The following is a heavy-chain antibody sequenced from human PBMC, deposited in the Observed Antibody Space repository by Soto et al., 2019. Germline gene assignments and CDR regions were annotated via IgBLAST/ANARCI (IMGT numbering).Heavy chain of an antibody. Sequence: QVQLQESGPGLVKPSQTLSLTCTVSGGSISSGGYYWSWIRQHPGKGLEWIGYIYYSGSTYYNPSLKSRVTIAVDTSKNQFSLKLSAVTAADTAVYCCARDSVGATGFDYWGQGTLVTVSS. J-gene: IGHJ4*02. CDR3: ARDSVGATGFDY. V-gene: IGHV4-31*03. D-gene: IGHD1-26*01. CDR1: GGSISSGGYY. CDR2: IYYSGST.